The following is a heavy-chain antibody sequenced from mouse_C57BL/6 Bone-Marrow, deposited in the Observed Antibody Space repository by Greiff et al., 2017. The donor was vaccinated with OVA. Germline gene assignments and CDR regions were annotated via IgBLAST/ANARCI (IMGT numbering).Heavy chain of an antibody. Sequence: EVKLVESGGGLVQPGGSLKLSCAASGFTFSDYYMYWVRQTPEKRLEWVAYISNGGGSTYYPDTVKGRFTISRDNAKNTLYLQMSSLKSEDTARYYGARPAYYSNYDAMDYWGQGTSVTVSS. CDR3: ARPAYYSNYDAMDY. D-gene: IGHD2-5*01. CDR2: ISNGGGST. CDR1: GFTFSDYY. V-gene: IGHV5-12*01. J-gene: IGHJ4*01.